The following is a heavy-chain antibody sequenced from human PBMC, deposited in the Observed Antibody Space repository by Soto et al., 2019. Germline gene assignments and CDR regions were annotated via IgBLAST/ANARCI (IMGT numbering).Heavy chain of an antibody. Sequence: EVQLLVSGGGLVQPGGSLRLSCAASGFTFSNYAMSWVRQAPGKGLEWVSAINGNDDSTYYADSVKARFTISRDNSRKTLYLQMNSLRADDTAVYYCAKDGAISSGWYSLEYWGQGTLVTVSS. J-gene: IGHJ4*02. CDR2: INGNDDST. CDR1: GFTFSNYA. V-gene: IGHV3-23*01. CDR3: AKDGAISSGWYSLEY. D-gene: IGHD6-19*01.